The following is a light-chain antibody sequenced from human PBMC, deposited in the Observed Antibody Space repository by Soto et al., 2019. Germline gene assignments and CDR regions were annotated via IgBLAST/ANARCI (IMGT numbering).Light chain of an antibody. CDR1: SSDVGNFNY. V-gene: IGLV2-14*01. Sequence: QSALTQPASVSGARGQSFTISCTGTSSDVGNFNYVLWYQHHPGKAPNLLIYENSNRPSGVSNRVSGSKSGNTASLTISGLQAEAEADYYCNSYTRSSTLVFGTGTKLTVL. CDR2: ENS. J-gene: IGLJ1*01. CDR3: NSYTRSSTLV.